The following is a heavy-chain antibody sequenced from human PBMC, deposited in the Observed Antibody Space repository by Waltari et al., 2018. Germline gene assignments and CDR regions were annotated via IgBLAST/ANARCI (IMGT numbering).Heavy chain of an antibody. CDR3: AIQSLSSGNYE. V-gene: IGHV3-23*01. CDR2: IRASADNT. D-gene: IGHD1-26*01. J-gene: IGHJ4*02. Sequence: EVQLLESGGGLVQPGGSLRLSCAASGFTFSSYDMSWVRQAPGKGLGWVSNIRASADNTYYADSVKGRFTTSRDNAKNTLYLQMNSLRAEDTAVYFCAIQSLSSGNYEWGQGTLVTVSS. CDR1: GFTFSSYD.